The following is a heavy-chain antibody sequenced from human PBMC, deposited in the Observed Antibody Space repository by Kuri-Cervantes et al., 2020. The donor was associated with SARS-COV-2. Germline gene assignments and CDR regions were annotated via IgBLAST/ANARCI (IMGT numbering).Heavy chain of an antibody. CDR2: IYHSGST. Sequence: SETLSLTCTVSGYSISSGYYWGWIRQPPGKGLEWIGSIYHSGSTYYNPSLKSRVTISVDTSKNQFSLKLSSVTAADTAVYYCARGAAGITMIVVVGNFDYWGQGTLVTDSS. J-gene: IGHJ4*02. CDR3: ARGAAGITMIVVVGNFDY. V-gene: IGHV4-38-2*02. CDR1: GYSISSGYY. D-gene: IGHD3-22*01.